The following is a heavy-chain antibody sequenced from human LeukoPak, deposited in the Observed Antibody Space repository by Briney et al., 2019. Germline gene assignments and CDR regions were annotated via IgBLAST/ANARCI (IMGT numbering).Heavy chain of an antibody. CDR2: INHSGST. V-gene: IGHV4-34*01. Sequence: SETLSLTCAVYGGSFSGYYWSWIRQPPGKGLEWIGEINHSGSTNYNPSLKSRVTISVDTSKNQFSLKLSSVTAADTAVYYCARHAFDWLLYLIGAFDIWGQGTIVTVSS. CDR1: GGSFSGYY. CDR3: ARHAFDWLLYLIGAFDI. D-gene: IGHD3-9*01. J-gene: IGHJ3*02.